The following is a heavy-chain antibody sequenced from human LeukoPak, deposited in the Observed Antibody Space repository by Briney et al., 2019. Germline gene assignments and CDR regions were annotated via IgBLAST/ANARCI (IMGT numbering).Heavy chain of an antibody. Sequence: GRSLRLSCAASGFTFDDYAMHWVRPAPGKGLEWVSGICWNSGSIGYAHSVKGRFTISRDNAKNTLYPQMKSLRVEDTALYYCAKGEVCYFDSSEDAFDIWGQGTMVTVSS. J-gene: IGHJ3*02. CDR3: AKGEVCYFDSSEDAFDI. V-gene: IGHV3-9*01. CDR2: ICWNSGSI. CDR1: GFTFDDYA. D-gene: IGHD3-22*01.